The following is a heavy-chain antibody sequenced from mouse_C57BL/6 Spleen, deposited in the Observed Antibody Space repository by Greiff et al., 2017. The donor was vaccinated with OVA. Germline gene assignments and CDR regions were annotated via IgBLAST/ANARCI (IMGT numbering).Heavy chain of an antibody. Sequence: QVQLKESGPGLVQPSQSLSITCTVSGFSLTSYGVHWVRQSPGKGLEWLGVIWSGGSTDYNAAFISRLSISKDNSKSQVFFKMNSLQADDTAIYYCATPYGYGAWFAYWGQGTLVTVSA. CDR3: ATPYGYGAWFAY. V-gene: IGHV2-2*01. D-gene: IGHD2-2*01. CDR1: GFSLTSYG. CDR2: IWSGGST. J-gene: IGHJ3*01.